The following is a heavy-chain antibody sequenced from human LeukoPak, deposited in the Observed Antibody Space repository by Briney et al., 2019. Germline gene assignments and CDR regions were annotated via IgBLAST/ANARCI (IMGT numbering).Heavy chain of an antibody. CDR2: IDPTDSYT. D-gene: IGHD2-21*01. V-gene: IGHV5-10-1*01. J-gene: IGHJ4*02. CDR3: ARQSY. CDR1: GYTFTDYW. Sequence: GASLKISCKVSGYTFTDYWISWVRQMPGKGLEWMGNIDPTDSYTNYSPSFQGHVTISVDESINTAYLQWYSLKASDTAMYYCARQSYWGQGTLVTVSS.